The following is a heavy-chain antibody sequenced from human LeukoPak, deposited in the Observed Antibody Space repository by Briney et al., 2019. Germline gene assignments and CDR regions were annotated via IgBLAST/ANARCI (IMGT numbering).Heavy chain of an antibody. CDR2: IYYSGST. CDR1: GGSISSHY. D-gene: IGHD4-23*01. V-gene: IGHV4-59*11. CDR3: ARETTVVTPGRSDVFDI. Sequence: PSETLSLTCTVSGGSISSHYWNWIRQPPGKGLEWIGYIYYSGSTNYNPSLKSRVTISVDTSKNQFSLRLSSVTAADTAVYYCARETTVVTPGRSDVFDIWGQGTMVTVSS. J-gene: IGHJ3*02.